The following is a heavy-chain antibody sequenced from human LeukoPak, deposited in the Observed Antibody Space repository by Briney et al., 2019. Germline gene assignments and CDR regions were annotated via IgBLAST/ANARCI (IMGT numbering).Heavy chain of an antibody. J-gene: IGHJ6*03. Sequence: GGSLRLSCTVSGFTVSSNSMSWVRQAPGKGLEWVSFIYSDNTHYSDSVKGRFTISRDNSKNTLYLQMNSLRAEDTAVYYCARDPPLYYYMDVWGKGTTVTVSS. D-gene: IGHD2-2*02. CDR1: GFTVSSNS. CDR3: ARDPPLYYYMDV. V-gene: IGHV3-53*01. CDR2: IYSDNT.